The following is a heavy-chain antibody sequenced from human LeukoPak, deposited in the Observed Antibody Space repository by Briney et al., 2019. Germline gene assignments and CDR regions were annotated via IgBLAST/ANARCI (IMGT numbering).Heavy chain of an antibody. CDR3: ARVTTGTTPDY. CDR1: GFTVSSNY. V-gene: IGHV3-53*04. CDR2: IYSGGST. J-gene: IGHJ4*02. Sequence: GGSLRLSCAASGFTVSSNYMSWVRQAPGKGLEWVSVIYSGGSTYYADSVKGRFTISRHNSKNTLYLQMNSLRAGDTAVYYCARVTTGTTPDYWGQGTLVTVSS. D-gene: IGHD1-1*01.